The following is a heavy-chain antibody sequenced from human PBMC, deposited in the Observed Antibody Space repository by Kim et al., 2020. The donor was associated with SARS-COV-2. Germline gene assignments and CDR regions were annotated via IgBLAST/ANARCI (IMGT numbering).Heavy chain of an antibody. D-gene: IGHD3-3*01. CDR3: AKHKEIQFLEWFPDY. CDR1: GYTFSNYG. J-gene: IGHJ4*02. Sequence: GGSLRLSCAASGYTFSNYGMSWVRQAPERGLEWVSAISGSGGIKDFADSVKGRFTISRDNSKNTLYLQMNSLRADDTAVYYCAKHKEIQFLEWFPDYWGQGTLVTVSS. V-gene: IGHV3-23*01. CDR2: ISGSGGIK.